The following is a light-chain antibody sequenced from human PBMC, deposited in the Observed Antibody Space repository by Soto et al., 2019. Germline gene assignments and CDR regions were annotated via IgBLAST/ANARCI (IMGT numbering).Light chain of an antibody. CDR2: DVS. Sequence: QSALTQPASVSGSPGQPIAISCTGTSSDVGGYNYVSWYQQHTGKAPKLMVYDVSNRPSGVSNRFSRSKSGNTASLTISGLQAEDEADYYCSSYTSSSTYVFGTGTKVTVL. J-gene: IGLJ1*01. V-gene: IGLV2-14*01. CDR1: SSDVGGYNY. CDR3: SSYTSSSTYV.